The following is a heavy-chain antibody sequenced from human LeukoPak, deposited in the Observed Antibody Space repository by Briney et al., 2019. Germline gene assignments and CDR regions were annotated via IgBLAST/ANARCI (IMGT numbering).Heavy chain of an antibody. J-gene: IGHJ4*02. CDR3: ARLKQWLSPIDY. CDR2: ISYSGST. Sequence: SETLSLTCAVYGGSFSGYYWSWIRQPPGKGLEWIGSISYSGSTYYNPSLKSRVTISVDTSKNQFSLKLCSVTAADTAVYYCARLKQWLSPIDYWGQGTLVTVSS. V-gene: IGHV4-34*01. D-gene: IGHD6-19*01. CDR1: GGSFSGYY.